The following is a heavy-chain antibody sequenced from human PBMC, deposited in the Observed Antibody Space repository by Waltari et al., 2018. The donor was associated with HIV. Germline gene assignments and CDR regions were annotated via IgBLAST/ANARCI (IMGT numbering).Heavy chain of an antibody. CDR3: ARDSIAAAGTPMGNWFDP. V-gene: IGHV1-69*01. J-gene: IGHJ5*02. CDR1: GGTFSSYA. Sequence: QVQLVQSGAEVKKPGSSVKVSCKASGGTFSSYAISWVRQAPGQGLEWMGGIIPSFGTANYAQKFQGRVTITADESTSTAYMELSSLRSEDTAVYYCARDSIAAAGTPMGNWFDPWGQGTLVTVSS. D-gene: IGHD6-13*01. CDR2: IIPSFGTA.